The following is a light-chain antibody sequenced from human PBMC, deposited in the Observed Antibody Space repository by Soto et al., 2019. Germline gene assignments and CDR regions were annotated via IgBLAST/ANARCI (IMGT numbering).Light chain of an antibody. CDR2: WAS. CDR1: QSLLYGSSNKNN. V-gene: IGKV4-1*01. J-gene: IGKJ1*01. CDR3: QQYYSTPWA. Sequence: DIVMTQSPDSLAVSLGERATINCKSSQSLLYGSSNKNNLAWYQHKPGQPPRLLIYWASTRHSGVPDRFSGSGSGTDFTLTISSLQGEDVADYYCQQYYSTPWAFGQGTKVEIK.